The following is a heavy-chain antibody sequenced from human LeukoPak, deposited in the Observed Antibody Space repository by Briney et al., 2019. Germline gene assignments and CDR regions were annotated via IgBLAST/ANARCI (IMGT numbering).Heavy chain of an antibody. CDR2: INSDGSST. CDR1: GFTFSSYW. J-gene: IGHJ4*02. D-gene: IGHD3-10*01. Sequence: GGSLRLSCAASGFTFSSYWMHWVRQAPGKGLVWVSRINSDGSSTSYADSVKGRFTISRDNAKNTLYLQMNSLRAEDTAVYYCARFGDIYYFDYWGQGTLVTVSS. CDR3: ARFGDIYYFDY. V-gene: IGHV3-74*01.